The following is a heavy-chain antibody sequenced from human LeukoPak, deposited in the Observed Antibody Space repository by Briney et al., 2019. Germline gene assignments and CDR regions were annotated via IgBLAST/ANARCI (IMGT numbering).Heavy chain of an antibody. V-gene: IGHV4-34*01. D-gene: IGHD6-13*01. CDR1: IDSFSNYH. Sequence: PSETLSLTCAVYIDSFSNYHWNWIRQTPAKGMEWIGEINHSGSTNYNPSLKSRVTISVDTSKNQFSLKLSSVTAADTAVYYCARGAFIAAAGKRRYWYFDLWGRGTLVTVSS. CDR3: ARGAFIAAAGKRRYWYFDL. J-gene: IGHJ2*01. CDR2: INHSGST.